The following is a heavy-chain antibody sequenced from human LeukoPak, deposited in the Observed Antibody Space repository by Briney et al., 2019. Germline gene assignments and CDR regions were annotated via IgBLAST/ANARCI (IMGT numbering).Heavy chain of an antibody. CDR3: ARDRPYYDFWSGSLGYMDV. CDR2: ISSSSSYI. V-gene: IGHV3-21*01. D-gene: IGHD3-3*01. Sequence: GGSLRLSCAASGFTFSSYSMNWVRQAPGKGLEWVSSISSSSSYIYYADSVKGRFTISRDNAKNSLYLQMNSLRAEDTAVYYCARDRPYYDFWSGSLGYMDVWGKGTTVTVSS. CDR1: GFTFSSYS. J-gene: IGHJ6*03.